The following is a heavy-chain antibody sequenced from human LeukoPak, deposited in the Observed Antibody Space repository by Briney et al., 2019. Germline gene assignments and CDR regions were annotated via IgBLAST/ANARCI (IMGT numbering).Heavy chain of an antibody. CDR1: GLTFTNYN. CDR3: ARDVLHAPTSPYDSSGYDF. CDR2: ITISGIYI. Sequence: GGSLRLSGAASGLTFTNYNMNWVRQAPGKGREGGSSITISGIYIYYADSVKGRFTISRDNAKNSLYLQMNSLRAEDTAMYYCARDVLHAPTSPYDSSGYDFWGQGTLVTVSS. J-gene: IGHJ4*02. V-gene: IGHV3-21*01. D-gene: IGHD3-22*01.